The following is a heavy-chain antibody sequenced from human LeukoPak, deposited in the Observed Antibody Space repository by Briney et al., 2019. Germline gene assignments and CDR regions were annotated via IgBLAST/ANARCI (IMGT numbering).Heavy chain of an antibody. Sequence: PGGSLRLSCAASGFTFSSYWMHWVRQAPGKGLVWVSRINSDGSSTSYADSVKGRFTISRDNAKNTLCLQTNSLRAEDTAVYYCARYCSGGSCYSGDYWGQGTLVTVSS. V-gene: IGHV3-74*01. CDR2: INSDGSST. D-gene: IGHD2-15*01. CDR3: ARYCSGGSCYSGDY. J-gene: IGHJ4*02. CDR1: GFTFSSYW.